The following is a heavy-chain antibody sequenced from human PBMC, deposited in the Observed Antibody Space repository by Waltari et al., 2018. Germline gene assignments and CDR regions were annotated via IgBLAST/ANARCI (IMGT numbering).Heavy chain of an antibody. Sequence: EVQLVESGGGLVKHGGSLRLSCESSGFSSIHACTTGVRQAPGKGLEWVGRIKSEVDGGTTDYAAPVKGRFTISRDDSKNTVYLQMNSLKTEDTAVYFCTKDKPFTGGGVIVYWGQGTLVTVSS. V-gene: IGHV3-15*01. CDR3: TKDKPFTGGGVIVY. CDR2: IKSEVDGGTT. CDR1: GFSSIHAC. D-gene: IGHD3-16*02. J-gene: IGHJ4*02.